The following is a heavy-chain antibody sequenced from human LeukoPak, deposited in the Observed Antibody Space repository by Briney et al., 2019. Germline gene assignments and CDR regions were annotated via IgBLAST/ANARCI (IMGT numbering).Heavy chain of an antibody. CDR2: INPNSGGT. D-gene: IGHD2-21*02. Sequence: GASVKVSCKASGYTFTGYYMHWVRQAPGQGLEWMGWINPNSGGTNYAQKFQGRVTMTRDTSTSTAYMELSRLRSDDTAVYYCARATLSWIVVVTTPGAFDIWGQGTMVTVSS. CDR1: GYTFTGYY. V-gene: IGHV1-2*02. J-gene: IGHJ3*02. CDR3: ARATLSWIVVVTTPGAFDI.